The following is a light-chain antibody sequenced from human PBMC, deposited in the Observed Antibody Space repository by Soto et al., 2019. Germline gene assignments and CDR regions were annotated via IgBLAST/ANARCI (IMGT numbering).Light chain of an antibody. V-gene: IGKV1-5*01. Sequence: DIQMPQSPSTLSASLGDRVTITCRASPSISSWLAWYQQKPGKAPKLLIYDASSLESGVPSSFSGSGSGTGFTLANSTLQPDDFANYYGEPYNSYSWTFGQGTRVDIK. J-gene: IGKJ1*01. CDR3: EPYNSYSWT. CDR1: PSISSW. CDR2: DAS.